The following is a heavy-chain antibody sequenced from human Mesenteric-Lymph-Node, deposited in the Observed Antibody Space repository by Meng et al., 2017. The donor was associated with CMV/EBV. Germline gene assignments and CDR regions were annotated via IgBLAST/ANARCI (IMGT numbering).Heavy chain of an antibody. V-gene: IGHV5-51*01. D-gene: IGHD3-16*01. CDR3: ARFGGRNFGEHYFDY. J-gene: IGHJ4*02. Sequence: SGYGFFGYWIGWVRQMPGKGLEWMGIIYPDDSETIYSPSFQGQVTFSADKSINTAYMQWSSLKASDTAMYYCARFGGRNFGEHYFDYWGQGTLVTVSS. CDR1: GYGFFGYW. CDR2: IYPDDSET.